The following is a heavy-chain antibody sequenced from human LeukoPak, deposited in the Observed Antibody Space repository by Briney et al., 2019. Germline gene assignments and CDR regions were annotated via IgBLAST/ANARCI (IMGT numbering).Heavy chain of an antibody. D-gene: IGHD3-9*01. V-gene: IGHV3-33*01. J-gene: IGHJ4*02. CDR1: GFTFSSYG. CDR3: ARSTSSEYDIYHFDY. Sequence: PGGSLRLSCAASGFTFSSYGMHWVRQAPGKGLEWVALIWYDGSNKYYADSVKGRVTISRDNSKNTLYLQMNSLRAEDTAVYYCARSTSSEYDIYHFDYWGQGTLVTVSS. CDR2: IWYDGSNK.